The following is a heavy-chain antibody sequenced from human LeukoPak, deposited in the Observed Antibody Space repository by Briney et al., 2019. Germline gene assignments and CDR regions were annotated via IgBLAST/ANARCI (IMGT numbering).Heavy chain of an antibody. CDR1: GFTFSSYW. CDR2: INSDGSST. Sequence: GGSLRLSCAASGFTFSSYWMHWVRQAPGKGLVWVSRINSDGSSTSYADSVKGRFTISRDNAKNTLYLQMNSLRAEDTAVYYCARDRYDSSYYDSSGTKFDYWGQGTLVTVSS. V-gene: IGHV3-74*01. CDR3: ARDRYDSSYYDSSGTKFDY. D-gene: IGHD3-22*01. J-gene: IGHJ4*02.